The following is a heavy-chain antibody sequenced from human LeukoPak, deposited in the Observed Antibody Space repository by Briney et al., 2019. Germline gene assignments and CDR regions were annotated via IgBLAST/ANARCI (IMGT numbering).Heavy chain of an antibody. Sequence: GGSLRLSCAASGFTFSTYYMSWVRQAPGTGLEWVANIKQDGTEKYYVDSVKGRFTISRDNAKNSLYLQMNSLRVEDTAVYYCAKLAKYFYGSETYYFFEHWGQGTPVTASS. CDR2: IKQDGTEK. D-gene: IGHD3-10*01. CDR3: AKLAKYFYGSETYYFFEH. J-gene: IGHJ4*02. V-gene: IGHV3-7*01. CDR1: GFTFSTYY.